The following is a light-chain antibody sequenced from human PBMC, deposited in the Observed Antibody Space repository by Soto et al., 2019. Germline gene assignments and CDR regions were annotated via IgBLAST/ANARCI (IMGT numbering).Light chain of an antibody. J-gene: IGKJ4*01. CDR3: QQRSNWPLT. V-gene: IGKV3-11*01. CDR1: QSVSSY. Sequence: EVVMTQSPATLSVSLGERATLSCRASQSVSSYLAWYQQKPGQAPRLLIYDASNRATGIPARFSGSGSGTDFTLTISSLEPGDFAVYYCQQRSNWPLTFGGGTKVDIK. CDR2: DAS.